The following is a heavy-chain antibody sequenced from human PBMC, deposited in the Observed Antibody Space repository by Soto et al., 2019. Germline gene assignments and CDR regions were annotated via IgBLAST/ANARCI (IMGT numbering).Heavy chain of an antibody. Sequence: PSETLSLTCAVYGGSFSVYYWSWIRQPPGKGLEWIGEINDGGSTNYNPALKSRVTISVDTSKNQFSLKLSSVTAADPAVYYCARIRLGNITMVRGVIDYWGQGTLVTVSS. CDR1: GGSFSVYY. J-gene: IGHJ4*02. CDR3: ARIRLGNITMVRGVIDY. V-gene: IGHV4-34*01. CDR2: INDGGST. D-gene: IGHD3-10*01.